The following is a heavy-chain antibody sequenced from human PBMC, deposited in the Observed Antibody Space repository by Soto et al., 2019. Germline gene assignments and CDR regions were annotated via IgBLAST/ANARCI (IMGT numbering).Heavy chain of an antibody. V-gene: IGHV3-74*01. Sequence: GESLKISCAASGFTFSSYWMHWVRQAPGKGLVWVSRINSDGSSTSYADSVKGRFTISRDNAKNTLYLQMNSLRAEDTAVYYCAKSLTGREVEWGQGTLVTVSS. CDR2: INSDGSST. D-gene: IGHD7-27*01. CDR3: AKSLTGREVE. J-gene: IGHJ4*02. CDR1: GFTFSSYW.